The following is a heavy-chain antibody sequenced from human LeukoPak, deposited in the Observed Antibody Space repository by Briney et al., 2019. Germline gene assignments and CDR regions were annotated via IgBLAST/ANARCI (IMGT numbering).Heavy chain of an antibody. CDR1: GGSFGGYY. Sequence: SETLPLTCAVYGGSFGGYYWSWIRQPPGKGLEWIGEINHSGSTNYNPSLKSRVTISVDTSKNQFSLKLSSVTAADTAVYYCARVRKYYYDSSGYYYPPYGAFDIWGQGTMVTVSS. CDR2: INHSGST. V-gene: IGHV4-34*01. D-gene: IGHD3-22*01. J-gene: IGHJ3*02. CDR3: ARVRKYYYDSSGYYYPPYGAFDI.